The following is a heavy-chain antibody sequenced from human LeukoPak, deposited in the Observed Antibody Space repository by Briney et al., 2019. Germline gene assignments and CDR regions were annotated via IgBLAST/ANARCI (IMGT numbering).Heavy chain of an antibody. CDR3: AKDITAYGSGSSALDY. D-gene: IGHD3-10*01. J-gene: IGHJ4*02. CDR1: GFTVSNNH. V-gene: IGHV3-9*01. Sequence: GGSLRLSCVVSGFTVSNNHMSWVRQAPGKGLEWVSGISWNSGSIGYADSVKGRFTISRDNAKNSLYLQMNSLRAEDTALYYCAKDITAYGSGSSALDYWGQGTLVTVSS. CDR2: ISWNSGSI.